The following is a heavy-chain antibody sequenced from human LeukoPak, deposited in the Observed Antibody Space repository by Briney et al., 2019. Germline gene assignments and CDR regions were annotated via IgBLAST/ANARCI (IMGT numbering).Heavy chain of an antibody. V-gene: IGHV3-23*01. Sequence: GGSLRLSCAASGFTFSNYAMSWVRQAPGKGLEWVSAISGINSTYYAESAKGRFTISRDNSKNTLYLQMNSLRAEDTALYYCAQHGRPWPLDAFNIWGQGTMVTVSS. CDR1: GFTFSNYA. J-gene: IGHJ3*02. CDR3: AQHGRPWPLDAFNI. D-gene: IGHD5-24*01. CDR2: ISGINST.